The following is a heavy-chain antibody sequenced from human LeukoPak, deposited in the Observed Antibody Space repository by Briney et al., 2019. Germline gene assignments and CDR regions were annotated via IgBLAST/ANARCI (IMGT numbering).Heavy chain of an antibody. D-gene: IGHD4-17*01. CDR2: IIRGSGYI. Sequence: GGSLRLSCAASGFTFSSYTMNWVRQAPGKGLEWVSSIIRGSGYIYYADSVKGRFTNSRDNPKNSLYLQMNSLRAEDTPVYYCARGDYGDDHAFDIWGQGTMVTVSS. CDR3: ARGDYGDDHAFDI. CDR1: GFTFSSYT. J-gene: IGHJ3*02. V-gene: IGHV3-21*01.